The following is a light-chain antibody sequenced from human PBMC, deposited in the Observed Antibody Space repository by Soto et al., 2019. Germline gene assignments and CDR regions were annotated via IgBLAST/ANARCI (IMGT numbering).Light chain of an antibody. CDR1: QTISNY. V-gene: IGKV1-39*01. Sequence: DIQMTQSPSSLSASVGDRVTINCRASQTISNYLNWYQEKPGKAPKLLIYAASNLQSGVPSRFSGSGSWTEFTLTISTLQPEDFATYYCQKTYTTPFTFGPGTKVDI. J-gene: IGKJ3*01. CDR2: AAS. CDR3: QKTYTTPFT.